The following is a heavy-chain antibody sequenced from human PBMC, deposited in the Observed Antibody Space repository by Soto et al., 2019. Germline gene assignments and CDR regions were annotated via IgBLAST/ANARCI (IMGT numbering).Heavy chain of an antibody. CDR1: GGSISTGGYY. CDR2: IYYSGST. V-gene: IGHV4-31*03. D-gene: IGHD1-20*01. Sequence: QVQLQESGPGLVKPSQTLSLTCTVSGGSISTGGYYWTWVRQHPGKGLEWIGYIYYSGSTYYTPSRKSRVTISVDTSKSQFSLRLSSVTAADTAVYYCATVITGTTYYFDYWGQGILVTVSS. J-gene: IGHJ4*02. CDR3: ATVITGTTYYFDY.